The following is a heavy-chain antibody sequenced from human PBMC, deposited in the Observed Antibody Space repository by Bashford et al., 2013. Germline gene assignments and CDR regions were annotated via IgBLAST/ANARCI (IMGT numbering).Heavy chain of an antibody. Sequence: ASVKVSCKASGYTFTSYAMHWVRQAPGQRLEWMGWINAGNGNTKYSQKFQGRVTMTTDTSTSTAYMELRSLRSDDTAVYYCARSSRVDILTGSFYYWGQGTLVTVSS. CDR3: ARSSRVDILTGSFYY. V-gene: IGHV1-3*01. D-gene: IGHD3-9*01. CDR1: GYTFTSYA. J-gene: IGHJ4*02. CDR2: INAGNGNT.